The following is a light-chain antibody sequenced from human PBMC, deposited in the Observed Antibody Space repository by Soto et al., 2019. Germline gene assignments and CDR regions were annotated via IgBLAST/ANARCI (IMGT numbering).Light chain of an antibody. CDR1: QSVTSKY. CDR3: KLYGDSPT. Sequence: IVLTQSPGTLSLSPGERATLSCRASQSVTSKYLAWFQQKPGQAPRLLLYDVSTRATGFQDRFSGSGSGTEFTLTIRRLEPEDFAVYYCKLYGDSPTCGGGTKVDIK. CDR2: DVS. J-gene: IGKJ4*01. V-gene: IGKV3-20*01.